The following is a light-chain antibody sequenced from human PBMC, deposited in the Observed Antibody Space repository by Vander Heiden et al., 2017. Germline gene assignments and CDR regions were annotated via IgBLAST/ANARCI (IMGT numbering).Light chain of an antibody. Sequence: EIVMTQSPATLSVYPAERATLACRASQSVSSNLAWYQQKPGPAPSLLIYGASTRATGIPARFSGSGSGTDFTLTISSLQSEDFAVYYCQQYDNWWTFGQGTKVEVK. CDR2: GAS. V-gene: IGKV3-15*01. CDR3: QQYDNWWT. CDR1: QSVSSN. J-gene: IGKJ1*01.